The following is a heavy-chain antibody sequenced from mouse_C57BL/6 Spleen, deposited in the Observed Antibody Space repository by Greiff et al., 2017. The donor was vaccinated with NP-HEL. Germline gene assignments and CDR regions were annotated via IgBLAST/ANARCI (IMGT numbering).Heavy chain of an antibody. Sequence: VHLVESGGGLVKPGGSLKLSCAASGFTFSDYGMHWVRQAPEKGLEWVAYISSGSSTIYYADTVKGRFTISRDNAKNTLFLQMTSLRSEDTAMYYCAKNSNYAYYFDYWGQGTTLTVSS. J-gene: IGHJ2*01. CDR2: ISSGSSTI. V-gene: IGHV5-17*01. D-gene: IGHD2-5*01. CDR3: AKNSNYAYYFDY. CDR1: GFTFSDYG.